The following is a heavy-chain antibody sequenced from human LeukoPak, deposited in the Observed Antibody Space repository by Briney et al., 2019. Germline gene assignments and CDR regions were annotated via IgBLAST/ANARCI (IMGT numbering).Heavy chain of an antibody. V-gene: IGHV1-2*02. CDR3: ARHRDFDSTGYYYPLFDY. CDR1: GYAFTGYY. J-gene: IGHJ4*02. CDR2: INANHGGT. D-gene: IGHD3-22*01. Sequence: ASVKVSCKASGYAFTGYYLHWVRQAPGQGLEWMGWINANHGGTNYAQQFQGRVTMTRDTSISTAYMELSRLRSDDAAVYYCARHRDFDSTGYYYPLFDYWGQGTLVTVSS.